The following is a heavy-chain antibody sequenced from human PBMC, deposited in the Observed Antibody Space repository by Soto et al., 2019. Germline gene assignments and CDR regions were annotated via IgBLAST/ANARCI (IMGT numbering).Heavy chain of an antibody. CDR2: ISGSGGST. Sequence: GGSLRLSCAASGFTFSSYAMNWVRQAPGKGLEWVSAISGSGGSTYYADSVKGRFTISRDSSKNTLYLQMNSLRAEDTAVYYWAKGTSWSPALFFDIWGKGKMVTVS. V-gene: IGHV3-23*01. J-gene: IGHJ3*02. CDR1: GFTFSSYA. CDR3: AKGTSWSPALFFDI. D-gene: IGHD2-21*01.